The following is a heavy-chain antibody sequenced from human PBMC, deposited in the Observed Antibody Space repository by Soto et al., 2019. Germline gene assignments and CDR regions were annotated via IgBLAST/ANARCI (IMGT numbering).Heavy chain of an antibody. CDR1: GYSFTSYW. D-gene: IGHD6-13*01. CDR2: IYPGDSDT. CDR3: ARHNPIADSSGFDX. J-gene: IGHJ4*02. V-gene: IGHV5-51*01. Sequence: GEALKISWKGSGYSFTSYWIGWVRQMPGKGLEWMVIIYPGDSDTRYSPSFQGQVTISADKSIRTAYLQWSSLKASDTAMYYCARHNPIADSSGFDXWGKGTLVTVSX.